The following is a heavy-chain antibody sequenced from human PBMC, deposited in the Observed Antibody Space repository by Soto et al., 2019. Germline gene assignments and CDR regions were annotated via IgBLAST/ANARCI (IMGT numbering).Heavy chain of an antibody. Sequence: QVHLVQSGAEVKKPGASVKVSCKASGYTFIYYTMHWLLQAPGQRPEWMGWVNADNGDTRYSQKFQGRLTMTRDTSASTIYVELSSLTSEDTAVYFCARGPSSGSFDFWGQGTLVTVSS. CDR1: GYTFIYYT. D-gene: IGHD6-19*01. CDR2: VNADNGDT. J-gene: IGHJ4*02. CDR3: ARGPSSGSFDF. V-gene: IGHV1-3*01.